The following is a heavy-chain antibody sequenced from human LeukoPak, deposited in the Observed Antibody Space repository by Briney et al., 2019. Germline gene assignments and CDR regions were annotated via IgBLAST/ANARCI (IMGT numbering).Heavy chain of an antibody. Sequence: GGSLRLSCAASVFTVRSHSMSWVPQAPGKGLGWGSVIYSAGFTYYAESVKGRFAISRDNSKNTLYLQMNSLRAEDTALYHCARADSNGWSNYWGQGTLVTVSS. D-gene: IGHD6-19*01. CDR3: ARADSNGWSNY. V-gene: IGHV3-53*01. CDR2: IYSAGFT. CDR1: VFTVRSHS. J-gene: IGHJ4*02.